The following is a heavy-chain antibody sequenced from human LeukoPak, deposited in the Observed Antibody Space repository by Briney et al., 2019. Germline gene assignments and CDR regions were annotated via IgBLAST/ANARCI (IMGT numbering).Heavy chain of an antibody. CDR3: ARDRKVAAADSYYYYYYYMDV. J-gene: IGHJ6*03. CDR1: SYSISSGYY. Sequence: SETLSLTCSVSSYSISSGYYWSWIRQPAGKGLEWIGRIYTSGSTNYNPSLKSRVTMSVDTSKNQFSLKLSSVTAADTAVYYCARDRKVAAADSYYYYYYYMDVWGKGTTVTVSS. V-gene: IGHV4-4*07. CDR2: IYTSGST. D-gene: IGHD6-13*01.